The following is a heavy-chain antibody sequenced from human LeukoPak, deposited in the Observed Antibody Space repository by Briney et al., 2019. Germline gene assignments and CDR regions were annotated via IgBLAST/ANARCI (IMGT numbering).Heavy chain of an antibody. CDR2: INPSGGST. CDR3: ARVRFSSGWYIAFDM. CDR1: GYTLTSYY. D-gene: IGHD6-19*01. Sequence: GASVKVSCKASGYTLTSYYMHWVRQAPGQGLEWMGIINPSGGSTTYAQNFQGRITMTRDTSTSTVYMELSSLRSEDTAVYYCARVRFSSGWYIAFDMWGQGTMVTVSS. J-gene: IGHJ3*02. V-gene: IGHV1-46*01.